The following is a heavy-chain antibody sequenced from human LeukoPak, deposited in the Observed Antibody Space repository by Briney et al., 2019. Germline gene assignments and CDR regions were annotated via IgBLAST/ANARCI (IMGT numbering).Heavy chain of an antibody. V-gene: IGHV4-34*01. Sequence: SETLSLTCAVYGGSFCGYYWSGRPQPPGKGLEWIGEINHSGSTNYNPSLKSRVTISVDTSKNQFSLQLSSMTAADTAVYYCAGSSSWYDPLDYSGPRTLVTVSS. D-gene: IGHD6-13*01. CDR1: GGSFCGYY. CDR2: INHSGST. J-gene: IGHJ4*03. CDR3: AGSSSWYDPLDY.